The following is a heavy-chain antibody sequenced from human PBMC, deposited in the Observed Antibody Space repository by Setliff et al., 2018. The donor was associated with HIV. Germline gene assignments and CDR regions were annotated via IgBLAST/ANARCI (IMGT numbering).Heavy chain of an antibody. V-gene: IGHV3-30*03. CDR1: GFTVSSNY. Sequence: GSLRLSCEASGFTVSSNYMSCVRPAPGKGLEWVAVISHDEGSYKSYADSVKGRFTVSRDNSKNTLYLQLNSLRAEDTALFYCARDYTVATSNGFDIWGPGTMVTVSS. CDR3: ARDYTVATSNGFDI. J-gene: IGHJ3*02. CDR2: ISHDEGSYK. D-gene: IGHD4-17*01.